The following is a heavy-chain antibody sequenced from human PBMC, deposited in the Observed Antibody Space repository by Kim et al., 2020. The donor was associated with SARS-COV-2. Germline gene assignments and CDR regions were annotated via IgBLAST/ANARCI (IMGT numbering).Heavy chain of an antibody. D-gene: IGHD2-2*01. V-gene: IGHV4-34*01. CDR3: ARLVAFSQLPRNEGNDY. Sequence: SETLSLTCAVYGGSFSGYYWSWIRQPPGKGLEWIGEINHSGSTNYNPSLKSRVTISVDTSKNQFSLKLSSVTAADTAVYYCARLVAFSQLPRNEGNDYWGQGTLVTVSS. CDR1: GGSFSGYY. J-gene: IGHJ4*02. CDR2: INHSGST.